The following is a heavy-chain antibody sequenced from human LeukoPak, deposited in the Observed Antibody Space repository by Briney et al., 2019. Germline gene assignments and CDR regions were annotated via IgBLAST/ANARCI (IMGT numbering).Heavy chain of an antibody. CDR3: VRAGHQLLWGAFDI. V-gene: IGHV3-48*01. Sequence: GGSLRLSCAASGFTFSSYSMNWVRQAPGKGLEWVSYISSSSSTIYYADSVKGRFTISRDNAKNSLYLQMNTLRADDTAMYYCVRAGHQLLWGAFDIWGQGTMVTVSS. D-gene: IGHD2-2*01. J-gene: IGHJ3*02. CDR1: GFTFSSYS. CDR2: ISSSSSTI.